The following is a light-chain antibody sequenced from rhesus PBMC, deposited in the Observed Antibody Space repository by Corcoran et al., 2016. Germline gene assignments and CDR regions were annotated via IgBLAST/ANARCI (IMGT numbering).Light chain of an antibody. CDR2: KAS. CDR3: QQYTSAPLT. Sequence: DIQMTQSPSSLSASVGDRVTITCRASQGISSWLAWHQQKPGKAPKLLIYKASRLQSRGPSRFRGIGSGTDFTLPISSLQPEDFATYYCQQYTSAPLTFGGWTKVEIK. CDR1: QGISSW. V-gene: IGKV1-21*01. J-gene: IGKJ4*01.